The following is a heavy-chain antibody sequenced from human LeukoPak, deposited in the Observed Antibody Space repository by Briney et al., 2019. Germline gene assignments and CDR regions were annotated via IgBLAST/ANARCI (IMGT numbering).Heavy chain of an antibody. Sequence: SETLSLTCTVSGGSISSSSYYWGWIRQPPGKGLEWIGSIYYSGSTYYNPSLKSRVTISVDTSKNQFSLKLSSVTAADTAVYYCARQKGRWLQSVVPEDYWGQGTLVTVSS. CDR2: IYYSGST. CDR3: ARQKGRWLQSVVPEDY. J-gene: IGHJ4*02. V-gene: IGHV4-39*01. D-gene: IGHD5-24*01. CDR1: GGSISSSSYY.